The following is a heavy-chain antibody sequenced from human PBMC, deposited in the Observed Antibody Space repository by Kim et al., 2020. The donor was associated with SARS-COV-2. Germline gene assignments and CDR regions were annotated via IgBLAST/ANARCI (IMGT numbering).Heavy chain of an antibody. CDR3: ARELYSSGYYHDY. V-gene: IGHV7-4-1*02. Sequence: YAKGCTGRFVFSLDTSVSTAYLQISSLKAEDTAVYYCARELYSSGYYHDYWGQGTLVTVSS. D-gene: IGHD6-19*01. J-gene: IGHJ4*02.